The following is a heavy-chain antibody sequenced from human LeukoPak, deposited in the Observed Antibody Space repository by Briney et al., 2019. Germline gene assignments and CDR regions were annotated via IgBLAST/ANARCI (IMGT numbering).Heavy chain of an antibody. V-gene: IGHV3-74*01. J-gene: IGHJ5*02. CDR1: GFTFSRYD. CDR2: IYVDGRTT. Sequence: PGGSLRLSCAASGFTFSRYDMHWVRQPPGKGLVWVSRIYVDGRTTNYADSVKGRFTISRDNAKNTVYLEMNSLSVEDTATYYCIRDFRSADLWGQGTLVTVTS. CDR3: IRDFRSADL.